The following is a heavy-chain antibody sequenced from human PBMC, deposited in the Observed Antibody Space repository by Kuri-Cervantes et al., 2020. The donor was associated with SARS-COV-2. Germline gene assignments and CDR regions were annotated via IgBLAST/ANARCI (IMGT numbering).Heavy chain of an antibody. D-gene: IGHD2-2*01. CDR3: ARGYCSSTSCYPSDY. V-gene: IGHV1-69*04. CDR1: GGTFSSYA. Sequence: GGSLRLSCKASGGTFSSYAISWVRQAPGQGLEWMGRIIPILGIANYAQKFQGRVTITRDTSASTAYMELSSLRSEDTAVYYCARGYCSSTSCYPSDYWGQGTLVTVSS. CDR2: IIPILGIA. J-gene: IGHJ4*02.